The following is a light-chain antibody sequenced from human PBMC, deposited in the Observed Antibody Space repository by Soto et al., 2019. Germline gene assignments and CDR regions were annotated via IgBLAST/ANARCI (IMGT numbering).Light chain of an antibody. CDR3: QHTYRTPWT. J-gene: IGKJ1*01. CDR1: QSVSTY. Sequence: DIQITQSPSSLSASVRERVTITCRAGQSVSTYLNWYQQKPDKAPKLLIYGSSRLQTGVPSRFSGSGSGTDFTLTISSVQPEDFATYFCQHTYRTPWTFGQGTKVDIK. CDR2: GSS. V-gene: IGKV1-39*01.